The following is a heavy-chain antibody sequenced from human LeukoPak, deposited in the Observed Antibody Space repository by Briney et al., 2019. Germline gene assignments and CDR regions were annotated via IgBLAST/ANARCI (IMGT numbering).Heavy chain of an antibody. D-gene: IGHD2-15*01. Sequence: GGPLRLSCAAPGFTFSSFWMSWVRQAPGKGLEWVANIKQDGSEKYYVDSVKGRFTVSRDNAENSLYLQMNSLRAEDTAVYYCARGYCSGGSCFSSTGNFDLWGRGTLVTVSS. V-gene: IGHV3-7*04. CDR2: IKQDGSEK. J-gene: IGHJ2*01. CDR1: GFTFSSFW. CDR3: ARGYCSGGSCFSSTGNFDL.